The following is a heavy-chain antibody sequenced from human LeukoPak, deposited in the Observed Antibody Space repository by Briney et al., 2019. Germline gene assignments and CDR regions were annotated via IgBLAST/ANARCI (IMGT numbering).Heavy chain of an antibody. D-gene: IGHD3-9*01. J-gene: IGHJ4*02. V-gene: IGHV3-64D*09. CDR1: GFSFSDYA. Sequence: EGSLRLSCSASGFSFSDYAMHWVRQAPGKGLEYVSAIGSNGGTTYYPGSVKSRFTISRDNSKNTLYLQMSSLRPEDTAVYYCVKGQGWLTDHFDSWGQGTLVTVSS. CDR3: VKGQGWLTDHFDS. CDR2: IGSNGGTT.